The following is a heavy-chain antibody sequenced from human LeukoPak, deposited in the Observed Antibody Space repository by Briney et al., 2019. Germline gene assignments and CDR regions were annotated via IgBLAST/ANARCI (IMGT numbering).Heavy chain of an antibody. CDR2: ISSSSSTI. V-gene: IGHV3-48*04. Sequence: GGSLRLSCAASGFTFSSYSMNWVRQAPGKGLEWVSYISSSSSTIYYADSVKGRFTISRDNAKNSLYLQMNSLRAEDTAVYYCAREEHTSGSHIDYWGQGTLVTVSS. J-gene: IGHJ4*02. CDR1: GFTFSSYS. D-gene: IGHD1-26*01. CDR3: AREEHTSGSHIDY.